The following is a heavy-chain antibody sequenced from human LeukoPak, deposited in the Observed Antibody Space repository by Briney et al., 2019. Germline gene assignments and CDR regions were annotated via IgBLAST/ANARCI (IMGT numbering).Heavy chain of an antibody. J-gene: IGHJ4*02. Sequence: GGSLRLSCAASGFIFSSYWMSWVRQAPGKGLEWVSSISSSSSYIYYADSVKGRFTISRDNAKNSLYLQMNSLRAEDTAVYYCARDSVQLERRLLDYWGQGTLVTVSS. V-gene: IGHV3-21*01. CDR3: ARDSVQLERRLLDY. CDR2: ISSSSSYI. D-gene: IGHD1-1*01. CDR1: GFIFSSYW.